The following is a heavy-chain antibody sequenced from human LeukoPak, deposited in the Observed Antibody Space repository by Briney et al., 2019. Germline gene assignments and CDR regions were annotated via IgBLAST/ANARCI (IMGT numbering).Heavy chain of an antibody. Sequence: PGGALRLACAASGFTFSTYWMTWVRQAPGKGEEGVANIKQDGSEKYYVDALKGRFTISRDNARNSLYLQLNRLRAKDTAVYYCERSGYGPRYYFDFWGQGTLVTVSS. D-gene: IGHD6-25*01. J-gene: IGHJ4*02. CDR1: GFTFSTYW. CDR2: IKQDGSEK. CDR3: ERSGYGPRYYFDF. V-gene: IGHV3-7*03.